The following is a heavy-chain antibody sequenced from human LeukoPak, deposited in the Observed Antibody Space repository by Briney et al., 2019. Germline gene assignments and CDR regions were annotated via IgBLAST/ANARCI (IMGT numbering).Heavy chain of an antibody. CDR1: GFTFSSYE. Sequence: GGSLRLSCAASGFTFSSYEMNWVRQAPGRGLQWVSYISSSGSIIYYADSVKGRFTISRDNAKNSLYLQMNSLRAEDTAIYYCARGWGEGGQGTLVTVSS. CDR3: ARGWGE. D-gene: IGHD3-10*01. V-gene: IGHV3-48*03. J-gene: IGHJ4*02. CDR2: ISSSGSII.